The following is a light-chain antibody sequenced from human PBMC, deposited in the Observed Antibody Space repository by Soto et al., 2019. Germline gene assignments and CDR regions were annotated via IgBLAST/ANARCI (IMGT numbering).Light chain of an antibody. CDR3: SSYTITSTLV. J-gene: IGLJ1*01. CDR2: AVN. V-gene: IGLV2-14*01. CDR1: SSDVGTYNY. Sequence: QSVLTQPASESGSPGQSITIACTGTSSDVGTYNYVSWYQQHPGKAPKLMIYAVNNRPSGVSDRFSGSKSGNTASLTISGLQAEDEADYYCSSYTITSTLVFGTGTKVTVL.